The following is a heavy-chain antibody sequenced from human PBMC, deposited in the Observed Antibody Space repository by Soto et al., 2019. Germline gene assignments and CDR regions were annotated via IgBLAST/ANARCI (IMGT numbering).Heavy chain of an antibody. J-gene: IGHJ4*02. CDR1: GINFNDYW. D-gene: IGHD1-1*01. CDR3: VRDLDHFDY. CDR2: IKEDGSSK. V-gene: IGHV3-7*01. Sequence: PGGSLRLSCAASGINFNDYWMSWVRQAPGKGLEWVANIKEDGSSKYYVDSVKGRFTISRDNAKNSLYLQMSSLRSEDTAVYYCVRDLDHFDYWGQGILVTVSS.